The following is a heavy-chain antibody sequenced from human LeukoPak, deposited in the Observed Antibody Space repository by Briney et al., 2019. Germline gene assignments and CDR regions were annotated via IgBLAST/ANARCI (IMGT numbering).Heavy chain of an antibody. D-gene: IGHD3-22*01. V-gene: IGHV4-59*01. CDR1: GGSISSYY. CDR2: IYYSGST. CDR3: ARETHYYDSSGQAPFAFDI. Sequence: SETLSLTCTVSGGSISSYYWSWIRQPPGKGLEWIGYIYYSGSTNYNPSLKSRVTISVDTSKNQFSLKLSSVTAADTAVYYCARETHYYDSSGQAPFAFDIWGRGTMVTVSS. J-gene: IGHJ3*02.